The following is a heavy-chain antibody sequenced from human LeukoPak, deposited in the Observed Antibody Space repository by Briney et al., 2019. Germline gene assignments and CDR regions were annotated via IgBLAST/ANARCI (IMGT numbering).Heavy chain of an antibody. CDR1: GYTFTSYD. CDR2: MNPNSGNT. CDR3: ARDLYYYDSSGYHNWFDP. V-gene: IGHV1-8*01. D-gene: IGHD3-22*01. J-gene: IGHJ5*02. Sequence: ASVKVSCKASGYTFTSYDIYWVRQATGQGLEWMGWMNPNSGNTDYAQKFQGRVTMTRDTSISTAYMELSRLRSDDTAVYYCARDLYYYDSSGYHNWFDPWGQGTLVTVSS.